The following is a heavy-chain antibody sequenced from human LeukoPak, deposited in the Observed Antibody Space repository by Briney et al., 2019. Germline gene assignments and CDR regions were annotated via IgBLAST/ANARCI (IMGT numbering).Heavy chain of an antibody. CDR1: GFTFSSCA. CDR2: ISYDGSNK. Sequence: GGSLRLSCAASGFTFSSCAVHWVRQAPGKGLEWVAVISYDGSNKYYADSVKGRFTISRDSSKNTLYLQMNSLRAEDTAVYYCARDQTVTTGFDYWGQGTLVTVSS. V-gene: IGHV3-30-3*01. J-gene: IGHJ4*02. CDR3: ARDQTVTTGFDY. D-gene: IGHD4-17*01.